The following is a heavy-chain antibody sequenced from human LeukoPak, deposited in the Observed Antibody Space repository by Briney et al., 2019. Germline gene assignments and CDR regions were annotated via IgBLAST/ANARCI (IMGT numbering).Heavy chain of an antibody. D-gene: IGHD5-12*01. J-gene: IGHJ5*02. V-gene: IGHV1-2*02. CDR1: GLTFTGVNI. CDR2: INTNNGVT. Sequence: ASVKVSCKASGLTFTGVNIIHWVRQAPGQGPEWMGWINTNNGVTDYARKFQGRVTMTRDTSISTAYMELYRLTSDDMAMYYCTKDRLSKWFDPWGQGTLVTVSS. CDR3: TKDRLSKWFDP.